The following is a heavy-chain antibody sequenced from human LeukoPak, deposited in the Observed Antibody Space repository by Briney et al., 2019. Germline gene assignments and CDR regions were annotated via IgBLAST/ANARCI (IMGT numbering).Heavy chain of an antibody. V-gene: IGHV1-2*02. J-gene: IGHJ5*02. CDR3: ARDRGYCIKTSCRRRFDP. CDR2: INPNTGGT. CDR1: GYTFTGDY. Sequence: ASVKVSCKASGYTFTGDYIHWVRQAPGHGREWMGWINPNTGGTDFAQKFQGRVTMTRDTSINTAYMEWSRLRSDDTAVYYCARDRGYCIKTSCRRRFDPWGQGTLVTVSS. D-gene: IGHD2-15*01.